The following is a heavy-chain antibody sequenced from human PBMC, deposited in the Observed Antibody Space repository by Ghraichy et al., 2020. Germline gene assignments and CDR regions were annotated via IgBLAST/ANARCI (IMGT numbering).Heavy chain of an antibody. J-gene: IGHJ6*02. V-gene: IGHV4-39*01. CDR2: IYYTGST. D-gene: IGHD5-18*01. CDR1: GGSISNSFYQ. CDR3: AIQEVRGYSYGYVPYGMDV. Sequence: SETLSFTCTVSGGSISNSFYQWGWIRQPPGKGLEWIGTIYYTGSTYYNPSLKGRATISVDTSKNQFSLRLTSVTAADTAVYYCAIQEVRGYSYGYVPYGMDVWGQGTTVSVSS.